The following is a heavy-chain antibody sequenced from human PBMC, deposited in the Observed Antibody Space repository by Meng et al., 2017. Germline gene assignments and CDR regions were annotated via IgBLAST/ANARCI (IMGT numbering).Heavy chain of an antibody. J-gene: IGHJ5*02. CDR1: GGSISSYY. V-gene: IGHV4-59*01. D-gene: IGHD3-9*01. Sequence: SETLSLTCTVSGGSISSYYWSWIRQPPGKGLEWIGYIYYSGSTNYNPSLKSRVTISVDTSKNQFSLKLSSVTAADTAVYYCARSPGPYFDWPPNWFDPWGQGTLVTVSS. CDR2: IYYSGST. CDR3: ARSPGPYFDWPPNWFDP.